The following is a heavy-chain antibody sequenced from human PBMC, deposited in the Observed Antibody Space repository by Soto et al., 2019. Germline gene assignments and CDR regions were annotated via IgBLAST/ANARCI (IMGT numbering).Heavy chain of an antibody. CDR2: IWYDGSNK. D-gene: IGHD3-10*01. J-gene: IGHJ6*02. CDR3: ARERGVYGSGSYYPPYYYYYGMDV. V-gene: IGHV3-33*01. CDR1: GFTFSSYG. Sequence: PGGSLRLSCAASGFTFSSYGMHWVRQAPGKGLEWVAVIWYDGSNKYYADSVKGRFTISRDNSKNTLYLQMNSLRAEDTAVYYCARERGVYGSGSYYPPYYYYYGMDVWGQGXTVTVYS.